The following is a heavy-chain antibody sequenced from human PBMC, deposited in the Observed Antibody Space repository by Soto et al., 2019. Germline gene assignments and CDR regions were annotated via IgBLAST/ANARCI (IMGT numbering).Heavy chain of an antibody. V-gene: IGHV4-30-2*01. Sequence: SETLSLTCAVSGGSISSGGYSWSWIRQPPGKGLEWIGYIYHSGSTYYNPSLKSRVTISVDRSKNQFSLKLSSVTAADTAVYYSARNCGGDCYYSMDVWGQGTTVTVSS. CDR3: ARNCGGDCYYSMDV. CDR1: GGSISSGGYS. CDR2: IYHSGST. D-gene: IGHD2-21*01. J-gene: IGHJ6*02.